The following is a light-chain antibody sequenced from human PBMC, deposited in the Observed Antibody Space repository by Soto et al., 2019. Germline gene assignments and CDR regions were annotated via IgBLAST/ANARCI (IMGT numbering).Light chain of an antibody. J-gene: IGKJ2*01. Sequence: DIQMTQSPSSLYASVGDRVTITCQASQDISNYLNWYQQKPGKAPKLLIYDASNLETGVPSRFSGSGSGTDFTFTISSLQPEDIATYYCQQYDNLPYTFGQGTKREIK. CDR3: QQYDNLPYT. CDR1: QDISNY. V-gene: IGKV1-33*01. CDR2: DAS.